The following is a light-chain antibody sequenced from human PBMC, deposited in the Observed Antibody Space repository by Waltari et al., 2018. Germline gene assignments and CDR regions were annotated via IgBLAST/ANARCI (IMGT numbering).Light chain of an antibody. Sequence: EIVMTQSPATLSVSPGERATLSCRASQSVRSNLAWYQQKPGQAPRLLIYDASTRATGIPARFSGSGSGTELTLTISSLQSEDFAVYYCQQYESWPLTFGGGTKVDIK. CDR3: QQYESWPLT. V-gene: IGKV3-15*01. J-gene: IGKJ4*01. CDR1: QSVRSN. CDR2: DAS.